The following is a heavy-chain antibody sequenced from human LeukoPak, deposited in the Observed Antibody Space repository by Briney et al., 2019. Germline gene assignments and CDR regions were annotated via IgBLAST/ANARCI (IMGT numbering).Heavy chain of an antibody. CDR1: GYSVSSGYY. CDR2: MYHSGDT. J-gene: IGHJ3*02. CDR3: ARDKPASPWVYAQEDAFDI. D-gene: IGHD6-13*01. Sequence: SETLSLTCTVSGYSVSSGYYWGWIRQPPGKGLEWIGSMYHSGDTYYNPSLKSRVTISVDTSKNQLSLKLSSVTAADTAVYYCARDKPASPWVYAQEDAFDIWGQGTMVTVSS. V-gene: IGHV4-38-2*02.